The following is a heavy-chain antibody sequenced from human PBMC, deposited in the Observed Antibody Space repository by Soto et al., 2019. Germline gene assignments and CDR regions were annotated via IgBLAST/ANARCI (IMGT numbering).Heavy chain of an antibody. J-gene: IGHJ4*02. Sequence: ELQLLESGGGLVQPGGSLRLSCAASGFTFSSYAMSWVRQAPGKGLEWVSAISGSGGSTYYADSVKGRFTISRDNSKNQLYLQMNSLRAEDTAVYYCAKPQRRSIAAAGTGMYYFDYWGQGTLVTVSS. D-gene: IGHD6-13*01. CDR2: ISGSGGST. CDR3: AKPQRRSIAAAGTGMYYFDY. V-gene: IGHV3-23*01. CDR1: GFTFSSYA.